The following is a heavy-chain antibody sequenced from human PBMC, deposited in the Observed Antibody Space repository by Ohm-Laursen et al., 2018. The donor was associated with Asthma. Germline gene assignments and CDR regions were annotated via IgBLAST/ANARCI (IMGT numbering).Heavy chain of an antibody. J-gene: IGHJ4*02. D-gene: IGHD5-24*01. Sequence: SLRLSCAASGYTFSRYSIHWVRQVPGKGLEWVASISTASTFIYYADSVRGRFTTSRDNAKNSLYLQMNSLRVEDTAVYYCAREGDGYNWYYFDYWGQGTLVTVSS. V-gene: IGHV3-21*01. CDR2: ISTASTFI. CDR1: GYTFSRYS. CDR3: AREGDGYNWYYFDY.